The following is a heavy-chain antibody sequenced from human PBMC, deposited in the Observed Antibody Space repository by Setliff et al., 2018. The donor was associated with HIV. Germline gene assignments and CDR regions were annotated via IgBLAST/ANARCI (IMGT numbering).Heavy chain of an antibody. CDR1: GGIFSNYA. CDR2: IIPIFGTA. CDR3: ARGDMIAFGGVGPFDY. D-gene: IGHD3-16*01. V-gene: IGHV1-69*13. Sequence: ASVKVSCKASGGIFSNYAINWVRLAPGQGLEWMGGIIPIFGTADYAQRFQGRVTITADESTGTAYMELSSLRSADTAVYYCARGDMIAFGGVGPFDYWVPETLLVTVSS. J-gene: IGHJ4*03.